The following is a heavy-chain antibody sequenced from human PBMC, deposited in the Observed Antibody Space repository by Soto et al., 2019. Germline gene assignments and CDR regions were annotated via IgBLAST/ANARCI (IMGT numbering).Heavy chain of an antibody. J-gene: IGHJ5*02. D-gene: IGHD6-6*01. CDR1: GASMSSGGYY. CDR3: ARDRHNNFFDP. V-gene: IGHV4-31*02. Sequence: SGASMSSGGYYWTWIRQSPGKGLEWIGYIYYSGSTYYNPSLESRVAISLDTSRSQFSLTLHSVTAADTAIYYCARDRHNNFFDPWGQGTLVTVSS. CDR2: IYYSGST.